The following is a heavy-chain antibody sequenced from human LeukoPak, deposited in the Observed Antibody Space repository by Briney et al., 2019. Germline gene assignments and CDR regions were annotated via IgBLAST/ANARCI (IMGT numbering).Heavy chain of an antibody. CDR3: ARDWSPTYYYDSSGYPIGH. V-gene: IGHV1-18*01. CDR2: ISAYNGNT. J-gene: IGHJ4*02. CDR1: GYTFTSYG. Sequence: ASVKVSCKASGYTFTSYGISWVRQAPGQGLEWMGWISAYNGNTNYAQKLQGRVTMTTDTSTSTAYMELSSLRSEDTAVYYCARDWSPTYYYDSSGYPIGHWGQGTLVTVSS. D-gene: IGHD3-22*01.